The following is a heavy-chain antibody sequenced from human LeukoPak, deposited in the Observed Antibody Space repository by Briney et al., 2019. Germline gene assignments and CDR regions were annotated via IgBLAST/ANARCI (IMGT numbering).Heavy chain of an antibody. V-gene: IGHV1-69*06. D-gene: IGHD3-10*01. CDR2: IIPIFGTA. CDR3: ASGGIIWFGELLRFDY. J-gene: IGHJ4*02. CDR1: GGTFSSYA. Sequence: GASVKVSCKASGGTFSSYAISWVRPAPGQGLEWMGGIIPIFGTANYAQKFQGRVTNTADKSTSTAYMELSSLRSEDTAVYYGASGGIIWFGELLRFDYWGQGTLVTVSS.